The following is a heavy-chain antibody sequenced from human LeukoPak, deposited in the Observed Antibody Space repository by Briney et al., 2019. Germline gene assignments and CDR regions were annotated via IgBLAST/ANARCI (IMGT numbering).Heavy chain of an antibody. CDR1: GFTFSSYA. J-gene: IGHJ3*02. Sequence: QPGRSLRLSCAASGFTFSSYAMHWVRQAPGKGLEWVAVISYDGSNKYYADSVKGRFTISRDNSKNTLYLQMNSLRAEDTAVYYCARSSGPTYDAFDIWGQGTMVTVSS. D-gene: IGHD3-22*01. V-gene: IGHV3-30-3*01. CDR2: ISYDGSNK. CDR3: ARSSGPTYDAFDI.